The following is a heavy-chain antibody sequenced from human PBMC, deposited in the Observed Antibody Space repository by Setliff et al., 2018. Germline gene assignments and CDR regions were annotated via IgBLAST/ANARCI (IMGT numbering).Heavy chain of an antibody. J-gene: IGHJ4*02. CDR3: ARAPLESGYYYGQGHYFDY. CDR1: GGTFNNYL. V-gene: IGHV1-24*01. Sequence: ASVKVSCKASGGTFNNYLISWVRQAPGKGLEWMGGFDPEDGETIYAQKFQGRVTMTRDTSTTTVYMELSSLRSDDTAVYYCARAPLESGYYYGQGHYFDYWGQGTLVTVSS. CDR2: FDPEDGET. D-gene: IGHD5-18*01.